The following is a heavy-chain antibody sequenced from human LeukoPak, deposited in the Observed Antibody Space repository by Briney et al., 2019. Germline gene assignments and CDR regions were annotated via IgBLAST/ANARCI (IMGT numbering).Heavy chain of an antibody. D-gene: IGHD3-16*01. J-gene: IGHJ4*02. CDR3: AKRQLRGDSSYYFDY. CDR1: GFTFSSYA. V-gene: IGHV3-23*01. CDR2: ISGSGSST. Sequence: GGSLRLSCAASGFTFSSYAMSWVRQAPGKGLEWVSAISGSGSSTYYADSVKGRFTISRDNSKNTLYLQMNSLRAEDTALYYCAKRQLRGDSSYYFDYWGPGTLVTVSS.